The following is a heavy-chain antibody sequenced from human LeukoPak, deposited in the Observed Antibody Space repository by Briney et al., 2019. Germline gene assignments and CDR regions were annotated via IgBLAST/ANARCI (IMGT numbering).Heavy chain of an antibody. CDR3: ARHQAYDYVWGSYRDWYFDL. D-gene: IGHD3-16*02. Sequence: SETLSLTCTVSGGSISSYYWSWIRQPPGKGLEWIGYIYYSGSTNYNPSLKSRVTISVDTSKNQFSLKLSSVTAADTAVYYCARHQAYDYVWGSYRDWYFDLWGRGTLVTVSS. CDR2: IYYSGST. J-gene: IGHJ2*01. CDR1: GGSISSYY. V-gene: IGHV4-59*08.